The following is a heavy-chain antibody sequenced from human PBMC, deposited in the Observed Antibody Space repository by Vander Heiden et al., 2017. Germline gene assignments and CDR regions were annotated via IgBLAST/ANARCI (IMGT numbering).Heavy chain of an antibody. CDR2: ISYDGSNK. Sequence: QVQVVESGGGVVQPGRSLRLSCAASGFPFSGYSMHWVRQAPGKGLEWVALISYDGSNKNYADSVKGRFTISRDNSKYTLYLQMNSLRVEDTAVYYCARGRRLAGKGDWFDPWGQGTLVTVSS. CDR3: ARGRRLAGKGDWFDP. J-gene: IGHJ5*02. D-gene: IGHD6-19*01. V-gene: IGHV3-30-3*01. CDR1: GFPFSGYS.